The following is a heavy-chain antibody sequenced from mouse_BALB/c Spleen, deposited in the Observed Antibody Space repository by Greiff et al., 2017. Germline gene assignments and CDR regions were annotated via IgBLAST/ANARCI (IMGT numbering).Heavy chain of an antibody. CDR3: ARGGDYRYDDGGRFL. D-gene: IGHD2-14*01. J-gene: IGHJ2*01. V-gene: IGHV5-6*01. CDR1: GFTFSSYG. Sequence: EVQGVESGGDLVKPGGSLKLSCAASGFTFSSYGMSWVRQTPDKRLEWVATISSGGSYTYYPDSVKGRFTISRDNAKNTLYLQMSSLKSEDTAMYYCARGGDYRYDDGGRFLWGQGTTLTVSS. CDR2: ISSGGSYT.